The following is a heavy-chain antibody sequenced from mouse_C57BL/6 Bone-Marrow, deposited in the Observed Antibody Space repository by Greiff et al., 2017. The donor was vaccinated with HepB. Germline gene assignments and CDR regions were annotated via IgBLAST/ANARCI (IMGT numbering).Heavy chain of an antibody. CDR2: ISDGGSYT. J-gene: IGHJ1*03. CDR3: ARDEGYYGSSHWYFDV. CDR1: GFTFSSYA. D-gene: IGHD1-1*01. Sequence: EVQGVESGGGLVKPGGSLKLSCAASGFTFSSYAMSWVRQTPEKRLEWVATISDGGSYTYYPDNVKGRFTISRDNAKKNLYLQMSHLKSEDTAMYYCARDEGYYGSSHWYFDVWGTGTTVTVSS. V-gene: IGHV5-4*01.